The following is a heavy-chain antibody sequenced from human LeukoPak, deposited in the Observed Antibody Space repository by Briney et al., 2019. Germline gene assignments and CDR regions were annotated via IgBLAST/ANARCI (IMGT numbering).Heavy chain of an antibody. CDR3: ARTAMVMDYFDY. Sequence: GGSLRLSCAASGFTFSSYSMNWVRQAPGKGLEWVSSISSSSNYIYYADSVKGRFTISRDNAKNTLYLQMNSLRAEDTAVYYCARTAMVMDYFDYWGQGTLVTVSS. J-gene: IGHJ4*02. V-gene: IGHV3-21*04. CDR2: ISSSSNYI. CDR1: GFTFSSYS. D-gene: IGHD5-18*01.